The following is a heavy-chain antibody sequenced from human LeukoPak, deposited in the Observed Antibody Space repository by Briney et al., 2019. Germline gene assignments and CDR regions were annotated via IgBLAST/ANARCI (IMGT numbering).Heavy chain of an antibody. D-gene: IGHD5-24*01. CDR3: ARHGVEMATIVGYYYYYMDV. CDR2: IYVADSES. V-gene: IGHV5-51*01. CDR1: GDRLTSYW. J-gene: IGHJ6*03. Sequence: GESLKISCKASGDRLTSYWIAWVRQMPGRGLEWMGIIYVADSESRYSPSFQGQVTISADKSISTAYLQWSSLKASDTAMYYCARHGVEMATIVGYYYYYMDVWGKGTTVTVSS.